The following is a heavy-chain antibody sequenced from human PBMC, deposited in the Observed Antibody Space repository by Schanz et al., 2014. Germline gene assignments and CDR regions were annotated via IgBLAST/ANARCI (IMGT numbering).Heavy chain of an antibody. D-gene: IGHD5-18*01. Sequence: EVQLLESGGGFVQPGGSLRLSCVASGVTFNSYAFHWVRQAPGKGLEWVSTISGSGGDTYPADSVKGRFTISRDNSNNTLYLQMKSLRAEDTAVYYCAKYGGGYSYGFVEYWGQGILXNVSS. J-gene: IGHJ4*02. CDR3: AKYGGGYSYGFVEY. CDR2: ISGSGGDT. V-gene: IGHV3-23*01. CDR1: GVTFNSYA.